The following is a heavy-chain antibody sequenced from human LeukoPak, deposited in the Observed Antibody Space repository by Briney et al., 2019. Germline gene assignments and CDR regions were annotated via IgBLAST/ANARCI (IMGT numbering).Heavy chain of an antibody. Sequence: GGSLRLSCAASGFTFSSYAMSWVRQAPGKGLEWVSAISGSGGSTYYADSVKGRFTISRDNSKNTLYLQMNSLRAEDTAVYYCAKVKAYGLIVVKEHDYWGQGTLVTVSS. CDR2: ISGSGGST. CDR1: GFTFSSYA. J-gene: IGHJ4*02. D-gene: IGHD3-22*01. V-gene: IGHV3-23*01. CDR3: AKVKAYGLIVVKEHDY.